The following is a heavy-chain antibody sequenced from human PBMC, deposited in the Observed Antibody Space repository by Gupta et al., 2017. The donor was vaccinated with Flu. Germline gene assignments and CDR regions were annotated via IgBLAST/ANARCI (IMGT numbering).Heavy chain of an antibody. CDR3: VRDQRQWSVPYGMDV. CDR1: GFSFSSYG. J-gene: IGHJ6*02. CDR2: IWYDGSKK. D-gene: IGHD6-19*01. V-gene: IGHV3-33*01. Sequence: QVQVVESGGGVVQPGRSLRLSCAASGFSFSSYGMHWVRQVPGKGLEWVALIWYDGSKKYYADSVKGRFTISRDDAKNTLFLQMNSLTAEDTALYYCVRDQRQWSVPYGMDVWGQGTTVTVS.